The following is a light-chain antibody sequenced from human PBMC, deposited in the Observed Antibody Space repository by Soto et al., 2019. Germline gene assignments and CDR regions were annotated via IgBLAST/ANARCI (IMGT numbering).Light chain of an antibody. Sequence: QSALTQPASVSGSPGQSIAISCTGTSSDVGAYNYVSWYQHHPGKAPELIIYSGSHRPSGVSDRFSGSKSGNTASLTISGLQAEDEADYYCCSSTGSDSHYVFGAGTKLTVL. CDR2: SGS. CDR1: SSDVGAYNY. CDR3: CSSTGSDSHYV. J-gene: IGLJ1*01. V-gene: IGLV2-14*03.